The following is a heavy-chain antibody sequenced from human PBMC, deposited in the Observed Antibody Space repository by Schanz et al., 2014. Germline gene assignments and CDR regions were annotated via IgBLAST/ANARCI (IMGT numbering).Heavy chain of an antibody. Sequence: QVQLVQSGAEVKKPGSSMKVSCKASGGTFNSYTINWVRQAPGQGLEWMGRIIPILGIANYAQKFQGRVTITADRSTSRAYMELSSLRSEDTAVYYCARGQRRTIGRPFGPWGQGTLVTVSS. D-gene: IGHD6-25*01. J-gene: IGHJ5*02. CDR2: IIPILGIA. CDR1: GGTFNSYT. CDR3: ARGQRRTIGRPFGP. V-gene: IGHV1-69*02.